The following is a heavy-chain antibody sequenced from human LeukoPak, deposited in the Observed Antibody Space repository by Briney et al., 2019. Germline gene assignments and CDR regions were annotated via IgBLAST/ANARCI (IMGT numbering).Heavy chain of an antibody. CDR3: AKVRAMVRGVSYFDY. D-gene: IGHD3-10*01. J-gene: IGHJ4*02. Sequence: VGSLRLSCAASGFTFSSYAMSWVRQAPGKGLEWVSAISGSGGSTYYADSVKGRFTISRDNSKNTLYLQMNSLRAEDTAVYYCAKVRAMVRGVSYFDYWGQGTLVTVSS. V-gene: IGHV3-23*01. CDR2: ISGSGGST. CDR1: GFTFSSYA.